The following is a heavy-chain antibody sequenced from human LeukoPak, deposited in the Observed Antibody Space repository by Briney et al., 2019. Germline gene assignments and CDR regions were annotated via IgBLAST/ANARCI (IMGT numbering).Heavy chain of an antibody. J-gene: IGHJ4*02. V-gene: IGHV4-39*01. CDR3: ARPHTSSWDFFDY. CDR1: GGSIGNGSYY. Sequence: SETLSLTCAVSGGSIGNGSYYWGWIRQPPGKGLEWIGSIYWSGNTYYSPSLKRRVTISVDTSKNQFSLNLNSVTAADTAVYYCARPHTSSWDFFDYWGQGTLVTVSS. D-gene: IGHD6-13*01. CDR2: IYWSGNT.